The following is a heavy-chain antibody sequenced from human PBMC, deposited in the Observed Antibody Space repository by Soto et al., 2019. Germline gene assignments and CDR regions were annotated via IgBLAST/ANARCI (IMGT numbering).Heavy chain of an antibody. D-gene: IGHD3-16*02. Sequence: GGPLRLSWAASGFTFSSYGMHWVRQAPGKGLEWVAVISYDGSNKYYADSVKGRFTISRDNSKNTLYLQMNSLRAEDTAVYYCAKAGNMITFGGVIVPYFDYWGQGTLVTVSS. CDR1: GFTFSSYG. CDR2: ISYDGSNK. CDR3: AKAGNMITFGGVIVPYFDY. J-gene: IGHJ4*02. V-gene: IGHV3-30*18.